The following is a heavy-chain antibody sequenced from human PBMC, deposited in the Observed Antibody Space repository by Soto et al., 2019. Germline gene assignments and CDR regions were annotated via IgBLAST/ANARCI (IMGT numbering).Heavy chain of an antibody. CDR3: AKDRRYCTNGVCYNFDY. V-gene: IGHV3-30*18. CDR2: IPYDGSNK. J-gene: IGHJ4*02. D-gene: IGHD2-8*01. CDR1: GFTFSSYG. Sequence: QVQLVESGGGVVQPGRSLRLSCAASGFTFSSYGMHWVRQAPGKGLEWVAVIPYDGSNKYYADSVKGRFTISRDNSKNTLYLQMNSLRAEDTAVYYCAKDRRYCTNGVCYNFDYWGQGTLVTVSS.